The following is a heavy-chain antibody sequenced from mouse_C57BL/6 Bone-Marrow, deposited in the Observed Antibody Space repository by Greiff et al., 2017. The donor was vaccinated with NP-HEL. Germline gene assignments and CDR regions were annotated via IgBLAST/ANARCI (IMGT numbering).Heavy chain of an antibody. CDR1: GYTFTDYY. V-gene: IGHV1-76*01. CDR2: IYPGSGNT. Sequence: QVQLQQSGAELVRPGASVKLSCKASGYTFTDYYIHWVKQRPGQGLEWIARIYPGSGNTYYNEKFKGKATLTAEKSSSTAYMQLSSLTSEDSAVYFCARFYYGSSPWDYWGQGTTLTVSS. CDR3: ARFYYGSSPWDY. J-gene: IGHJ2*01. D-gene: IGHD1-1*01.